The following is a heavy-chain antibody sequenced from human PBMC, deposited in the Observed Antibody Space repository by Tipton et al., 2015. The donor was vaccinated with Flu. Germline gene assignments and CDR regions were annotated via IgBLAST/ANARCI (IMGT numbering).Heavy chain of an antibody. CDR3: ARVPLTGAYCHYYYMDV. V-gene: IGHV4-38-2*01. J-gene: IGHJ6*03. Sequence: TLSLTCAVSGYSVATDYSWAWIRQPPGEGLDWIGTIFHGGNTYYNPSLRSRVTLSVDTSKNHFSLNMRSVTAADTAVYYCARVPLTGAYCHYYYMDVWGKGTTVTVSS. CDR2: IFHGGNT. D-gene: IGHD1-14*01. CDR1: GYSVATDYS.